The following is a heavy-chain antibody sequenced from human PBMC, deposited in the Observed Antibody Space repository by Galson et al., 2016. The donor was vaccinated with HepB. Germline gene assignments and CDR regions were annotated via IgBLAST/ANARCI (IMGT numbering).Heavy chain of an antibody. CDR2: ISSSGAYT. CDR1: GFTFSSYA. V-gene: IGHV3-23*01. Sequence: SLRLSCAASGFTFSSYAMGWVRQAPGKGLEWVSGISSSGAYTSYADSLKGRFTISRDNSKNTLYLQMNTLSAEDTAVYYCARDALVVGGPTSGEIPYRRFDYWGQGTLVTVSS. D-gene: IGHD3-16*01. CDR3: ARDALVVGGPTSGEIPYRRFDY. J-gene: IGHJ4*02.